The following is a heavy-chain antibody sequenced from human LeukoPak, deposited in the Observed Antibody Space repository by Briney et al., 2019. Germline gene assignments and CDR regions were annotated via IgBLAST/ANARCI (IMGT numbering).Heavy chain of an antibody. CDR1: GYTFINYG. D-gene: IGHD3-3*01. CDR2: ISDYTGNT. CDR3: AGVDFLNYDFWSGYYDYFDY. Sequence: ASVKVSCKASGYTFINYGISWVRQAPGQGLEWMGWISDYTGNTSYAQKVQGRVTLTTDTSTSTAYMELRSLRSDDTAVYYCAGVDFLNYDFWSGYYDYFDYWGQGTLVTVSS. V-gene: IGHV1-18*01. J-gene: IGHJ4*02.